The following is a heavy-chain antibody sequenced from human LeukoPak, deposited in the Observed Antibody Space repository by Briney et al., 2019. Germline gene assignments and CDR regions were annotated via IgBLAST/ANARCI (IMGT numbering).Heavy chain of an antibody. V-gene: IGHV4-30-4*01. J-gene: IGHJ2*01. CDR1: GGSISSGDYY. D-gene: IGHD3-22*01. Sequence: SSETLSLTCTVSGGSISSGDYYWSWIRQPPGKGLEWIGYIYYSGSTYYNPSLKSRVTISVDTSKNQFSLKLSSVTAADTAVYYCARTYYYDSSGYYFQPNFDLWGRGTLVTVSS. CDR2: IYYSGST. CDR3: ARTYYYDSSGYYFQPNFDL.